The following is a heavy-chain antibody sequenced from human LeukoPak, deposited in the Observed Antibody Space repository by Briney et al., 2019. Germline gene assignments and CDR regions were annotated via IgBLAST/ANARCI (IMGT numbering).Heavy chain of an antibody. V-gene: IGHV4-39*07. Sequence: SETLSLTCTVSGGGLSYYWGWIRQPPGKGLEWIGSIYYSGSTYYNPSLKSRVTISVATSKNQFSLKLSSVTAADTAVYYCARDPTYYYDSSGYYPFDYWGQGTLVTVSS. CDR3: ARDPTYYYDSSGYYPFDY. D-gene: IGHD3-22*01. CDR1: GGGLSYY. J-gene: IGHJ4*02. CDR2: IYYSGST.